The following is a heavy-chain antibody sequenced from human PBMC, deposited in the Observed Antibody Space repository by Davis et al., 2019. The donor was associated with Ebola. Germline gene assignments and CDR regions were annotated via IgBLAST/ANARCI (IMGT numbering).Heavy chain of an antibody. Sequence: GGSLRLSCAASGFMFSSYVMSWVRQAPGKGLEWVSVIYRDGRTYHADSVKGRFTISRDDSKNTVYLQMNSLRAEDTAVYYCTRHVSGDFWYFDLWGRGTLVTVSS. J-gene: IGHJ2*01. D-gene: IGHD4-17*01. CDR2: IYRDGRT. V-gene: IGHV3-66*04. CDR3: TRHVSGDFWYFDL. CDR1: GFMFSSYV.